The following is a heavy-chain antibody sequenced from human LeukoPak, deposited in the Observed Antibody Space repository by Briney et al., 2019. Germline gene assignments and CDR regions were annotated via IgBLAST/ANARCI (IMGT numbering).Heavy chain of an antibody. CDR2: VSTGSNYI. Sequence: GGSLRLSCTASGFTFSSYSLNWVRQAPGKGLEWVSSVSTGSNYIYYADSVKGRFTISRDNDKNSLYLQMNSLRVEDTAVYYCARYIWGSHRNFDSWGQGTLVTVSS. D-gene: IGHD3-16*02. J-gene: IGHJ4*02. V-gene: IGHV3-21*01. CDR3: ARYIWGSHRNFDS. CDR1: GFTFSSYS.